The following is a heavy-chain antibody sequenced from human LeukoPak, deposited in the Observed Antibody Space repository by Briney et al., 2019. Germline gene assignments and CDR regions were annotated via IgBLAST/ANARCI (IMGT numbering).Heavy chain of an antibody. CDR2: FDLEDGET. D-gene: IGHD3-22*01. J-gene: IGHJ4*02. V-gene: IGHV1-24*01. CDR1: GYTLTELS. CDR3: ATAGAIRTTYYYDSSGYYYAY. Sequence: ASVKVSCKVSGYTLTELSMHWVRQAPGKGLEGMGGFDLEDGETIYAQKFQGRVTMTEDTSTDTAYMELSSLRSEDTAVYYCATAGAIRTTYYYDSSGYYYAYWGQGTLVTVSS.